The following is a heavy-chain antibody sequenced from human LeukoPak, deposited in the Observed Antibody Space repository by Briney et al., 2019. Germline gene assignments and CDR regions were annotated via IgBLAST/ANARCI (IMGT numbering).Heavy chain of an antibody. CDR2: IYHSGST. CDR1: GGSMSSENW. Sequence: PSDTLSLTCAISGGSMSSENWWSWVRQRPGHGLEWIGEIYHSGSTNYNPPLKSRVTMSVDKSKNQFSLKLNSVTAADTAVYYCARNAPPSSRTSGYHHDYWGQGILVTVSS. J-gene: IGHJ4*02. V-gene: IGHV4-4*02. CDR3: ARNAPPSSRTSGYHHDY. D-gene: IGHD3-3*01.